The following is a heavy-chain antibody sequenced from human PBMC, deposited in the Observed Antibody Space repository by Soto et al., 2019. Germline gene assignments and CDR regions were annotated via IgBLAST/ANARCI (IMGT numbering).Heavy chain of an antibody. Sequence: GGSLRLSCAASGFTFSIYSMNWVRQAPGKGLEWVSYISTSSSIYYADSVKGRFTVSRDNAKNSLYLQVNSLTDEDTAVYYCAREAAATLWYFDLWGRGTVVTVSS. J-gene: IGHJ2*01. V-gene: IGHV3-48*02. CDR1: GFTFSIYS. D-gene: IGHD2-15*01. CDR2: ISTSSSI. CDR3: AREAAATLWYFDL.